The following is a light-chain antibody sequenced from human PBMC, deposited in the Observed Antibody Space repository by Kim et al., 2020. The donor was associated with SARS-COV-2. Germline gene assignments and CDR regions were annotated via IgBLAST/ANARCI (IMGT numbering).Light chain of an antibody. CDR3: NSRDSSGNHWV. V-gene: IGLV3-19*01. CDR2: GKS. Sequence: SSELTQDSAVSVALGQTVRITCQGDSLRSYFASWYRQKPGQAPVLVIYGKSNRPSGIPDRFSGSNSGNTASLTITGAQAEDEADYYCNSRDSSGNHWVFGGGSKVTVL. J-gene: IGLJ3*02. CDR1: SLRSYF.